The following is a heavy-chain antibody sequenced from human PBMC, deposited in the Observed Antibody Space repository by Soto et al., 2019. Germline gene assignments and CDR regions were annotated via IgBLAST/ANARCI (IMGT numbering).Heavy chain of an antibody. V-gene: IGHV3-23*01. CDR2: VSGRGGDT. J-gene: IGHJ4*02. Sequence: EVHLLQSGGGLVQPGGSLRLSCAASGFSFSSFALSWVRQSPGKGLGWVAAVSGRGGDTYYANSVKGRFTISRDNSQNTLFLQMNSLRAEDSAIYYCAKDPIYDFWSGFSAVYFDYWGQGTLVTVSS. CDR3: AKDPIYDFWSGFSAVYFDY. D-gene: IGHD3-3*01. CDR1: GFSFSSFA.